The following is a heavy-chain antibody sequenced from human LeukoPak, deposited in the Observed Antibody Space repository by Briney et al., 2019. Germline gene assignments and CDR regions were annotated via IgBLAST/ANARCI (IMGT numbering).Heavy chain of an antibody. D-gene: IGHD5-18*01. V-gene: IGHV3-30*02. J-gene: IGHJ4*02. CDR3: AKDKYSPFDY. Sequence: GGSLRLSCAASGFTFSIYGMHWVRQAPGKGLEWVAFIRYDGSNKYYADSVKGRFTISRDNSKDTLYLQMNSLRAEDTAVYYCAKDKYSPFDYWGQGTLVTVSS. CDR2: IRYDGSNK. CDR1: GFTFSIYG.